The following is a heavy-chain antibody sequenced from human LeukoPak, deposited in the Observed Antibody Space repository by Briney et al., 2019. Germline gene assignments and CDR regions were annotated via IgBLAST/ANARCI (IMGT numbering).Heavy chain of an antibody. CDR3: AELGITMIGGV. J-gene: IGHJ6*04. Sequence: GGSLRLSCAASGFTFSSSAMSWVRQAPGKGLEWVSTISGSDSSTYYADSVKGRFTISRDNAKNSLYLQMNSLRAEDTAVYYCAELGITMIGGVWGKGTTVTISS. D-gene: IGHD3-10*02. CDR1: GFTFSSSA. CDR2: ISGSDSST. V-gene: IGHV3-23*01.